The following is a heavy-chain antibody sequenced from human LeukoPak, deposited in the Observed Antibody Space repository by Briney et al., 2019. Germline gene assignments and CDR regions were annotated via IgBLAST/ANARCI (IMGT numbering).Heavy chain of an antibody. D-gene: IGHD5-18*01. Sequence: GASVKVSCKASGGTFSSYAISWVRQAPGQGLEWMGRIIPILGIANYAQKFQGRVTITADKSTSTAYMELSSLRSEDTAVYYCAREDTAMEDGMDVWGQGTTVTVSS. CDR2: IIPILGIA. J-gene: IGHJ6*02. V-gene: IGHV1-69*04. CDR3: AREDTAMEDGMDV. CDR1: GGTFSSYA.